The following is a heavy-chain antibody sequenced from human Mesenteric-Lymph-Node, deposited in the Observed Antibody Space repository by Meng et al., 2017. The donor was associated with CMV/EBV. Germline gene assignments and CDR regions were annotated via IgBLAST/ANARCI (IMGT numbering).Heavy chain of an antibody. CDR3: ARSHTPSDYDYRPFDY. V-gene: IGHV1-69*05. CDR1: GGTFSNYA. Sequence: SGGTFSNYAVSWVRQAPGQGLEWMGGIIPVFGSAKYAQKFQGRVTITTDGSTTTAYMELNTLRSDDTAVYYCARSHTPSDYDYRPFDYWGQGTLVTVSS. D-gene: IGHD5-12*01. J-gene: IGHJ4*02. CDR2: IIPVFGSA.